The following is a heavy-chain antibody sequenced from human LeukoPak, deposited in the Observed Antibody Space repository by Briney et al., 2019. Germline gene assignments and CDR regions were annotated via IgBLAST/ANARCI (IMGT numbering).Heavy chain of an antibody. V-gene: IGHV4-59*12. Sequence: PSETLSLTCTVSGGSISSYYWSWIRQPPGKGLEWIGYIYYSGSTNYNPSLKSRVTISVDTSKNQFSLKLNSVSPEDTAVYYCARGNTMVRGALQSEYFQHWGQGTLVTVSS. D-gene: IGHD3-10*01. J-gene: IGHJ1*01. CDR3: ARGNTMVRGALQSEYFQH. CDR2: IYYSGST. CDR1: GGSISSYY.